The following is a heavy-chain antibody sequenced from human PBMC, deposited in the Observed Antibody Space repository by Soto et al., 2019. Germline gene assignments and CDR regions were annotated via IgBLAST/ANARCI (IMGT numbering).Heavy chain of an antibody. D-gene: IGHD2-15*01. Sequence: QVQLQQWGAGLLKPSETLSLTCAVYGGSFSGYYWSWIRQPPGKGLEWIGEINHSGSTNYNPSLKSGVTISVDTSKNQFSLKLSSVTAADTAVYYCARALGYCSGGSCYSFRYFQHWGQGTLVTVSS. V-gene: IGHV4-34*01. CDR3: ARALGYCSGGSCYSFRYFQH. J-gene: IGHJ1*01. CDR2: INHSGST. CDR1: GGSFSGYY.